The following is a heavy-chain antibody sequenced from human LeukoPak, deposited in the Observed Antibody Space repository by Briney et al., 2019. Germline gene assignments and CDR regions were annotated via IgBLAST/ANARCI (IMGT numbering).Heavy chain of an antibody. CDR3: AKSSYYDSSGFYREYYFDY. CDR1: GFSFNNFG. Sequence: GGSLRLSCVASGFSFNNFGMSWVRQAPGRGLEWVSSISGTSGSTHYADSVKGRFTISRDNSKNTLYLQMNSLRAGDTAVYYCAKSSYYDSSGFYREYYFDYWGQGTLVPVSS. D-gene: IGHD3-22*01. J-gene: IGHJ4*02. V-gene: IGHV3-23*01. CDR2: ISGTSGST.